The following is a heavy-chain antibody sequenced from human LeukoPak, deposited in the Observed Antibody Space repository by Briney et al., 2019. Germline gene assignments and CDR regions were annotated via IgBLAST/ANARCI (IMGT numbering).Heavy chain of an antibody. CDR3: ARRTNYLAFDY. CDR2: MSPDGTEK. CDR1: GFTFSGYW. Sequence: GGPLRLSCAASGFTFSGYWMSWVRRTPEKGREWVANMSPDGTEKYYVDSVKGRFTISRDNAKNSLYLQMNSLRADDTAVYYCARRTNYLAFDYWGQGTLVTVSP. J-gene: IGHJ4*02. D-gene: IGHD4/OR15-4a*01. V-gene: IGHV3-7*01.